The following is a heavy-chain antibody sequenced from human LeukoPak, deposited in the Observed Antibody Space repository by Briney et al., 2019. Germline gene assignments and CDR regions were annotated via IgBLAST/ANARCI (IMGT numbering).Heavy chain of an antibody. CDR3: ARDIGSLAPSPHAFDI. D-gene: IGHD2-15*01. Sequence: PGGSLRLSCAASGFTFSSYGMHWVRQAPGKGLEWVAVIWYDGSNKYYADSVKGRFTISRDNSKNTLYLQMNSLRAEDTAVYYCARDIGSLAPSPHAFDIWGQGTMVTVSS. CDR1: GFTFSSYG. J-gene: IGHJ3*02. CDR2: IWYDGSNK. V-gene: IGHV3-33*01.